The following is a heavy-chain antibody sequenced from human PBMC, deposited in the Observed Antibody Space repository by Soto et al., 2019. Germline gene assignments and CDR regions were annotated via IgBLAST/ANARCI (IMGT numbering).Heavy chain of an antibody. J-gene: IGHJ2*01. V-gene: IGHV3-30-3*01. CDR3: ARPLWRDDYDWGYFDL. D-gene: IGHD3-16*01. CDR1: GFTFSSYA. CDR2: ISYDGSNK. Sequence: QVQLVESGGGVVQPGRSLRLSCAASGFTFSSYAMHWVRQAPGKGLEWVAVISYDGSNKYYADTVKGRFTISRDNSKNRLNLQMDSLRAEDTAVDYCARPLWRDDYDWGYFDLWGRGTLVTVSS.